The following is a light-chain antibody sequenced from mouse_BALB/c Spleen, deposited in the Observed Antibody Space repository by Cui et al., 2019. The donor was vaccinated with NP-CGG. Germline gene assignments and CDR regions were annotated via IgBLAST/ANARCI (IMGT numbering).Light chain of an antibody. CDR2: GTN. Sequence: QAVVTQESALTTSPGETVTLTCRSSTWAVTTSNEANWVQEKPDQLFTGLIGGTNNRTPGVPARFSGSLIGDKAALTITGAQTEDEAIYFCALWYSNHWVFGGGTKLTVL. CDR1: TWAVTTSNE. J-gene: IGLJ1*01. CDR3: ALWYSNHWV. V-gene: IGLV1*01.